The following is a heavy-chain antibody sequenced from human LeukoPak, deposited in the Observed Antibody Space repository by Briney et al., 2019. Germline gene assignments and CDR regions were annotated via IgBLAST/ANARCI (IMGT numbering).Heavy chain of an antibody. D-gene: IGHD3-3*01. CDR1: GGSVSSGSYY. Sequence: NPSETLSLTCTVSGGSVSSGSYYWSWIRQPPGKGLEWIGYVYYSGSTNYNPSLKSRVTISVDTSKNQFSLKLSSVTAADTAVYYCARARTWGIFGVVIATHYFDYWGQGTLVTVSS. V-gene: IGHV4-61*01. J-gene: IGHJ4*02. CDR2: VYYSGST. CDR3: ARARTWGIFGVVIATHYFDY.